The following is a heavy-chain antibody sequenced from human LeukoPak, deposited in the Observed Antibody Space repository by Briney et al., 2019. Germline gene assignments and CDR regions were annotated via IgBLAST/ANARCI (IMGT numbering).Heavy chain of an antibody. Sequence: GGSLRLSCAAPGFTFSTYSMNWVRQAPGKGLEWVSSISSSGSYIYYADSVKGRFAISRDNAKNSLYLQMNSLRAEDTAVYYCTCYRAEYFQHWGQGTLVTVSS. J-gene: IGHJ1*01. CDR1: GFTFSTYS. CDR3: TCYRAEYFQH. CDR2: ISSSGSYI. V-gene: IGHV3-21*01. D-gene: IGHD2-15*01.